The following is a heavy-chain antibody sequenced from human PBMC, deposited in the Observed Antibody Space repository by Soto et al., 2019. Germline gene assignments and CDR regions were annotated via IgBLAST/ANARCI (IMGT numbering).Heavy chain of an antibody. Sequence: PSETLSLTCSVSGASVTRDGNCCTWIRQPPGKGLEFVASLYHGVSTFYNPSLRSRVTISLDRSKDQLSLKLTSVTAADTAVYYCARDYSGSGRFEHWGQGTMVTVSS. J-gene: IGHJ4*02. V-gene: IGHV4-30-2*01. D-gene: IGHD3-10*01. CDR1: GASVTRDGNC. CDR2: LYHGVST. CDR3: ARDYSGSGRFEH.